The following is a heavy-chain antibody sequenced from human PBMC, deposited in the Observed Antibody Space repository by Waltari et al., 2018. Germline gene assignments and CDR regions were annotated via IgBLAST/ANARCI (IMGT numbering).Heavy chain of an antibody. CDR2: ISYDGSNK. CDR3: AKDTESVGEDAFDI. D-gene: IGHD3-16*01. Sequence: QVQLVESGGGVVQPGRSLRLSCAASGFTFSSYGMHWVRPAPGKGLEWVADISYDGSNKYYADSVKGRFTISRDNSKNTLYLQMNSLRAEDTAVYYCAKDTESVGEDAFDIWGQGTMVTVSS. CDR1: GFTFSSYG. J-gene: IGHJ3*02. V-gene: IGHV3-30*18.